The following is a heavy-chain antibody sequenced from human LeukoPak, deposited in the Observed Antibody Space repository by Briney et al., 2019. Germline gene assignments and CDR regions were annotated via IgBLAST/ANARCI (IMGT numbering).Heavy chain of an antibody. CDR2: SRRDGTYV. Sequence: GGSLRLSCAASGFALSSYGMYWVRQTPDKGLEWVAYSRRDGTYVNYADSVKGRFIISRDNSKNTLGLQMNSLRVEDTGLYYCASGGPTRGTLASWGQGTLVPVSS. D-gene: IGHD1-26*01. CDR3: ASGGPTRGTLAS. CDR1: GFALSSYG. V-gene: IGHV3-30*02. J-gene: IGHJ4*02.